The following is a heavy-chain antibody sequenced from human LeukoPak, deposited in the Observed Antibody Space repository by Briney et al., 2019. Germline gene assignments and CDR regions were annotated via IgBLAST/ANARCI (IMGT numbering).Heavy chain of an antibody. Sequence: KPSETLSLTCTVSGVSVTNYYWAWLRQPPPKRLEWIGRMYISGSTNYNPSLKSRVTISIDKTKNQFSLKLRSVTAADTAVYYCARDYLVGAPLDSWGQGTLVTVSP. CDR1: GVSVTNYY. CDR3: ARDYLVGAPLDS. CDR2: MYISGST. D-gene: IGHD1-26*01. V-gene: IGHV4-4*07. J-gene: IGHJ4*02.